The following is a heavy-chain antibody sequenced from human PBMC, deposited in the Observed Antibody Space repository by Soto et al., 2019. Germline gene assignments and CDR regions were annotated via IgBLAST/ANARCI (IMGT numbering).Heavy chain of an antibody. V-gene: IGHV1-2*02. CDR2: INPNSGGT. CDR1: GYTFTGYY. Sequence: ASVKVSCKASGYTFTGYYMHWVRQAPGQGLEWMGWINPNSGGTNYAQKFQGRVTMTRDTSISTAYMELSRLRSDDTAVYYCARISSSTSRDAKGPNWFDPWGQGXLVTVSS. J-gene: IGHJ5*02. D-gene: IGHD2-2*01. CDR3: ARISSSTSRDAKGPNWFDP.